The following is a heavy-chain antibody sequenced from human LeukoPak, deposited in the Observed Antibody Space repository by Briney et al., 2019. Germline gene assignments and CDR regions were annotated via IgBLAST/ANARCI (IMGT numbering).Heavy chain of an antibody. V-gene: IGHV1-8*01. D-gene: IGHD2-2*01. Sequence: ASVKVSCKASGYTFTSYDINWVRQATGQGLEWMGWMNPNSGNTGYAQKFQGRVTMTRNTSISTAYMELSSLRSEDTAVYYCARGSYTLGGYQLLVVGWFDPWGQGTLVTVSS. J-gene: IGHJ5*02. CDR2: MNPNSGNT. CDR3: ARGSYTLGGYQLLVVGWFDP. CDR1: GYTFTSYD.